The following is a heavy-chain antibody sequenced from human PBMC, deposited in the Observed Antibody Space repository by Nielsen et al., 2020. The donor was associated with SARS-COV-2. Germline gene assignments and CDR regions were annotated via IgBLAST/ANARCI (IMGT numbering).Heavy chain of an antibody. CDR3: AKSPPDRYYDSSGYYYDAEYFQH. J-gene: IGHJ1*01. V-gene: IGHV3-30*02. D-gene: IGHD3-22*01. Sequence: GGSLRLSCAASGFTFSSYGMHWVRQAPGKGLEWVAFIRYDGSNKYYADSVKGRFTISRDNSKNTLYLQMNSLRAEDTAVYYCAKSPPDRYYDSSGYYYDAEYFQHWGQGTLVTVSS. CDR2: IRYDGSNK. CDR1: GFTFSSYG.